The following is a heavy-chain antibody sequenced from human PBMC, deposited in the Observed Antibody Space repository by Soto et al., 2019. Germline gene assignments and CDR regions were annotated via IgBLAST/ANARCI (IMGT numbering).Heavy chain of an antibody. CDR2: IDAGNGNT. CDR1: GYTFTRNA. D-gene: IGHD3-9*01. CDR3: ARSATDYSKFDY. J-gene: IGHJ4*02. Sequence: QVQLVQSGAEVKKPGASVKVSCKASGYTFTRNAIHWVRQAPGQRLEWIGKIDAGNGNTKYSQKFQGRVTITRDTSASAAYMELSTLGSEDTAIYYCARSATDYSKFDYWGQGTLVTVSS. V-gene: IGHV1-3*01.